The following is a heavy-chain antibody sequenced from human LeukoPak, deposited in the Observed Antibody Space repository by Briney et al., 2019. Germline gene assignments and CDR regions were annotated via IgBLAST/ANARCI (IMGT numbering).Heavy chain of an antibody. CDR1: GFTFSSYW. CDR3: ARESGSSSWRIDY. J-gene: IGHJ4*02. CDR2: IKQDGSEK. D-gene: IGHD6-13*01. Sequence: QTGGSLRLSCAASGFTFSSYWMSWVRQAPGKGLEWVANIKQDGSEKYYVDSMKGRFTISRDNAKNSLYLQMNSLRAEDTAVYYCARESGSSSWRIDYWGQGTLVTVSS. V-gene: IGHV3-7*01.